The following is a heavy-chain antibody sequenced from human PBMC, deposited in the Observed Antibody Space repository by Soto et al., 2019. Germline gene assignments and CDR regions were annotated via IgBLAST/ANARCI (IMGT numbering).Heavy chain of an antibody. CDR2: ISTYNGKN. D-gene: IGHD1-7*01. V-gene: IGHV1-18*04. J-gene: IGHJ3*01. CDR1: GYTFTDYG. Sequence: QVQLVQSGAEVKTPGASVKVSCHASGYTFTDYGINWVRQAPGQGLEWMAWISTYNGKNHHAPNVEGRFTMTTDTSTTTAYMELRSLRSDDTAVYYCARGGWNYGPGAFHVWGQGTRVTASS. CDR3: ARGGWNYGPGAFHV.